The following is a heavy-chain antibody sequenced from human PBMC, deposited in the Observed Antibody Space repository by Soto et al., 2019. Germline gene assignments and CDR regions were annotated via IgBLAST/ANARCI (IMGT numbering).Heavy chain of an antibody. J-gene: IGHJ4*02. Sequence: QVQLVQSGAEVKKPGSSVKVSCKASGGTFSSYTISWVRQAPGQGLEWMGRIIPILGIANYAQKFQGTVTITADKSTSTAYMELSSLRSEDTAVYYCAMDSGYDSLSLGFDYWGQGTLVTVSS. CDR2: IIPILGIA. V-gene: IGHV1-69*02. CDR3: AMDSGYDSLSLGFDY. D-gene: IGHD5-12*01. CDR1: GGTFSSYT.